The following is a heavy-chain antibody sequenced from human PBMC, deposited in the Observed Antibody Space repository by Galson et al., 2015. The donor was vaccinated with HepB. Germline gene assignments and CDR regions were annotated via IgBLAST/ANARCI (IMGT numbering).Heavy chain of an antibody. CDR2: IDPSDSYT. CDR1: GYSFTSYW. V-gene: IGHV5-10-1*01. Sequence: QSGAEVKKPGESLRISCTGSGYSFTSYWISWVRQMPGKGLEWMGRIDPSDSYTNYSPSFQGHVTISADKSISTAYLQWSSLKASDTAMYYCASHLQGYCSGGGCENWFDPWGQGTLVTVSS. J-gene: IGHJ5*02. CDR3: ASHLQGYCSGGGCENWFDP. D-gene: IGHD2-15*01.